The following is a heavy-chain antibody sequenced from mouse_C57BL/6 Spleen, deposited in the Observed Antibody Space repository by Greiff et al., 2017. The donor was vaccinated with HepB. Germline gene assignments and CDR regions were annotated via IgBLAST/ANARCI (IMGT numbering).Heavy chain of an antibody. Sequence: VHVKQSGAELVRPGTSVQMSCKASGYTFTNYWIGWAKQRPGHGLEWIGDIYPGGGYTNYNEKFKGKATLTADKSSSTAYMQFSSLTSEDSAIYYCARKGDRDYFDYWGQGTTLTVSS. J-gene: IGHJ2*01. CDR2: IYPGGGYT. D-gene: IGHD2-14*01. CDR3: ARKGDRDYFDY. V-gene: IGHV1-63*01. CDR1: GYTFTNYW.